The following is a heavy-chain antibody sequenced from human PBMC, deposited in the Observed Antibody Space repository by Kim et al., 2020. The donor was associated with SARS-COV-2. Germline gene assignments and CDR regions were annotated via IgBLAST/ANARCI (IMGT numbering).Heavy chain of an antibody. J-gene: IGHJ1*01. D-gene: IGHD6-13*01. CDR3: ARDTFSKSWNEYFQH. V-gene: IGHV3-23*01. Sequence: ADSVKGRFTISRDNSKNTLYLQMNSLRADDTALYYCARDTFSKSWNEYFQHWGQGTLVTVSA.